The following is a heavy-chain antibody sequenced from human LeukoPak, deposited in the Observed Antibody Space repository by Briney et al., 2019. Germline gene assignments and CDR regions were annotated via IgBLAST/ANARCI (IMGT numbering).Heavy chain of an antibody. D-gene: IGHD2-15*01. J-gene: IGHJ4*02. V-gene: IGHV3-7*01. Sequence: GGSLRLSCEASKFIFSNYWMSWVRQAPGKGLEWVAYIKKTGSETYYVDSVKGRFTITRDNARNSVFLQMNSLGAEDTAVYYCAREDGYCSGGNCYSYFDSWGQGTLVTVSS. CDR2: IKKTGSET. CDR3: AREDGYCSGGNCYSYFDS. CDR1: KFIFSNYW.